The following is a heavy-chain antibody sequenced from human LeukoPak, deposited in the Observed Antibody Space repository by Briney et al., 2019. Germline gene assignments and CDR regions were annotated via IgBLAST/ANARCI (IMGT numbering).Heavy chain of an antibody. Sequence: GGSLRLSCAASGFTFSSYGMHWVRQAPGKGLEWVAVISYDGSNKYYADSVKGRFTISRDNSKNTLYLQMNSLRAEDTAVYYCAKDGYCSSTSCYVSYFDYWGQGTLVTVSS. CDR1: GFTFSSYG. CDR2: ISYDGSNK. CDR3: AKDGYCSSTSCYVSYFDY. D-gene: IGHD2-2*03. J-gene: IGHJ4*02. V-gene: IGHV3-30*18.